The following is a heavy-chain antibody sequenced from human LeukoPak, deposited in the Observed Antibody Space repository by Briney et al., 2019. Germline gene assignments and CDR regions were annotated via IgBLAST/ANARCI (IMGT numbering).Heavy chain of an antibody. CDR1: GGSFSGYY. J-gene: IGHJ4*02. Sequence: SSETLSLTCAVYGGSFSGYYWSWLRQPPGKGLEWIGEINHSGSTNYNPSLKSRVTISVDTSKNQFSLKLSSVTAADTAVYYCARHVRYCSSTSCSRVNTGRGYYFDYWGQGTLVTVSS. CDR2: INHSGST. D-gene: IGHD2-2*01. CDR3: ARHVRYCSSTSCSRVNTGRGYYFDY. V-gene: IGHV4-34*01.